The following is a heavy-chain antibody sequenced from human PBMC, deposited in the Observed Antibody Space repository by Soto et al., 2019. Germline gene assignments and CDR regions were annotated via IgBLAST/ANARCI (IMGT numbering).Heavy chain of an antibody. V-gene: IGHV2-5*02. CDR3: AQKTPAGGSAAFDY. CDR1: GFSLSTSGVG. J-gene: IGHJ4*02. CDR2: IYWDDKK. D-gene: IGHD6-13*01. Sequence: QITLKESGPPLVKPTQTLTLTCTLSGFSLSTSGVGVGWIRQPPGKALEWLALIYWDDKKRYRSSLKSRLTITKDTSKNQVVLTMTNMDPVDTATYYCAQKTPAGGSAAFDYWGQGTLVTVSS.